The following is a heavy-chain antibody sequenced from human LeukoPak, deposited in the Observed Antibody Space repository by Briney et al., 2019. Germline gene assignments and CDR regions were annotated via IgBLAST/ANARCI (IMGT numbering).Heavy chain of an antibody. CDR2: IYYSGST. D-gene: IGHD3-9*01. Sequence: SQTLSLTCTVSGGSISSGGYYWSWIRQHPGTGPEWIGYIYYSGSTYYNPSLKSRVTISVDTSKNQFSLKLSSVTAADTAVYYCARAEKDLDIYESYFDYWGQGTLVTVSS. CDR1: GGSISSGGYY. V-gene: IGHV4-31*03. J-gene: IGHJ4*02. CDR3: ARAEKDLDIYESYFDY.